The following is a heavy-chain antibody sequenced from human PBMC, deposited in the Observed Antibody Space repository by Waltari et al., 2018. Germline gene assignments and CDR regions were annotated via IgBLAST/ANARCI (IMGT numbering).Heavy chain of an antibody. CDR3: ARHSGWAFDY. V-gene: IGHV3-7*01. CDR2: INQDGSEK. D-gene: IGHD6-19*01. CDR1: GFTFSSQW. J-gene: IGHJ4*02. Sequence: EVQLVESGGGLVQPGGSLRLSCAASGFTFSSQWMSWVRQAPGKGLGWVANINQDGSEKYYVDSVKGRCTISRDNAKNSLYLQMNSLRAEDTAVYYCARHSGWAFDYWGQGTLVTVSS.